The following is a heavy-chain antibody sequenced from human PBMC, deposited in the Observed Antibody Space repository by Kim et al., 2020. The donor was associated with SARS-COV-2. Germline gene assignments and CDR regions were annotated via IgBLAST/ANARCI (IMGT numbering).Heavy chain of an antibody. J-gene: IGHJ4*02. CDR2: IYYSGST. CDR3: ASLGQITMIGIYYFDY. D-gene: IGHD3-22*01. CDR1: GGSISSSSYY. V-gene: IGHV4-39*01. Sequence: SETLSLTCTVSGGSISSSSYYWGWIRQPPGKGLEWIGSIYYSGSTYYNPSLKSRVTISVDTSKNQFSLKLSSVTAADTAVYYCASLGQITMIGIYYFDYCGQGTLVTVSS.